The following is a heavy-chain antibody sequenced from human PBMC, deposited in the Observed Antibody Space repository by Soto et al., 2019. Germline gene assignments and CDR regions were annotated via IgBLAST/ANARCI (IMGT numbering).Heavy chain of an antibody. D-gene: IGHD6-13*01. Sequence: ASVKVSCTASGYTFTSYDINWVRHATGKGLEWMGGFDPEDGETIYAQKFQGRVTMTEDTSTDTAYMELSSLRSEDTAVYYCATERSGIAAAKFDYWGQGTLVTVSS. V-gene: IGHV1-24*01. J-gene: IGHJ4*02. CDR2: FDPEDGET. CDR3: ATERSGIAAAKFDY. CDR1: GYTFTSYD.